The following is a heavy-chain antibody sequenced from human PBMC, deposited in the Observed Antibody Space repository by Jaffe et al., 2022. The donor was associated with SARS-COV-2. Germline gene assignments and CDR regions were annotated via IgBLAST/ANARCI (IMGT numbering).Heavy chain of an antibody. J-gene: IGHJ4*02. D-gene: IGHD3-9*01. V-gene: IGHV4-34*01. CDR1: GGSFSGYY. CDR2: INHSGST. CDR3: AREDYDILTGYS. Sequence: QVQLQQWGAGLLKPSETLSLTCAVYGGSFSGYYWSWIRQPPGKGLEWIGEINHSGSTNYNPSLKSRVTISVDTSKNQFSLKLSSVTAADTAVYYCAREDYDILTGYSWGQGTLVTVSS.